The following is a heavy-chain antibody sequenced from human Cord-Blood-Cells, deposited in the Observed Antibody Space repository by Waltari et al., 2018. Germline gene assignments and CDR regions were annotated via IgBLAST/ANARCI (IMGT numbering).Heavy chain of an antibody. V-gene: IGHV1-2*02. J-gene: IGHJ6*02. D-gene: IGHD2-21*02. CDR3: ARAEPGSNEPRRFLTVYCGGDGPRSGMDV. CDR1: GYTFTGYY. Sequence: QVQLVQSGAEVKKPGASVKVSCKASGYTFTGYYMHWVRQAPGQGLEWMGWINPNSGGTNYAQKFQGRVTMTRDTSISTAYMELSRLRSDDTAVYYCARAEPGSNEPRRFLTVYCGGDGPRSGMDVWGQGTTVTISS. CDR2: INPNSGGT.